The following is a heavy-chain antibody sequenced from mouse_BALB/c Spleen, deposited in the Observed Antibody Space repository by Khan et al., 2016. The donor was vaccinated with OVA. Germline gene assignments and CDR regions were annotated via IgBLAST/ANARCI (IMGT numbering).Heavy chain of an antibody. D-gene: IGHD1-1*01. CDR3: ARGNYYGYYFDY. Sequence: EVQLQESGPGLVKPSQSLSLTGTVTGYSITSGYAWNWIRQFPGNKLEWMGYISYSGGTSYNPSLKSRISITRDTSKNQFFLQLNSVTTEDTATYYCARGNYYGYYFDYWGQGTTLTVSS. CDR2: ISYSGGT. V-gene: IGHV3-2*02. CDR1: GYSITSGYA. J-gene: IGHJ2*01.